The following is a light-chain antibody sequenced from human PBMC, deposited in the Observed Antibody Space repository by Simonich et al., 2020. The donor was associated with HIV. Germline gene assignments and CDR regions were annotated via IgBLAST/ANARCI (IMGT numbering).Light chain of an antibody. V-gene: IGKV4-1*01. CDR1: QSVLYSSNNKNY. Sequence: DIVMTQSPDSLAVSLGERATINCKSNQSVLYSSNNKNYLACYQLKPGQPPKLLIYWAATRQSGVPERFSGSGSGTDFTLTISSLQAEDVAVYYCQQYYSSPYTFGQGTKLEIK. J-gene: IGKJ2*01. CDR2: WAA. CDR3: QQYYSSPYT.